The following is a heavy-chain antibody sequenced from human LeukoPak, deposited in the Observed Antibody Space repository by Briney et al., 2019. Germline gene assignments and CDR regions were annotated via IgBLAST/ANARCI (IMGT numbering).Heavy chain of an antibody. V-gene: IGHV1-46*01. CDR2: ITPTGGST. Sequence: ASVKVSCKASGYTFTSYYMHWVRQAPGQGLEWMGIITPTGGSTCYAQKFQGRVTMTRDTSTSTVYMELSSLRSEDTAVYYCARADSTFDYWGQGTLVTVSS. CDR1: GYTFTSYY. D-gene: IGHD6-13*01. J-gene: IGHJ4*02. CDR3: ARADSTFDY.